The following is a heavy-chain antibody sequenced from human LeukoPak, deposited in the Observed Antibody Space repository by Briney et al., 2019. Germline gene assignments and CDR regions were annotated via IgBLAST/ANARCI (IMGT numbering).Heavy chain of an antibody. CDR1: GFTFTTYG. CDR3: ARVPFDSGYPFDY. J-gene: IGHJ4*02. CDR2: ISAYNGNT. V-gene: IGHV1-18*01. Sequence: GASVKVSCKASGFTFTTYGISWVRQAPGQGLEWMGWISAYNGNTNCAQKFQGRVTMTTETSTRTDYMELRSLRSDDTAVYYCARVPFDSGYPFDYWGQGTLVTVSS. D-gene: IGHD3-22*01.